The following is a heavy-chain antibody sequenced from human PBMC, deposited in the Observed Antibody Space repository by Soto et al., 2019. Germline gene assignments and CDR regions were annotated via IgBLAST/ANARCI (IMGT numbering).Heavy chain of an antibody. CDR1: GFAFSTYA. J-gene: IGHJ6*02. Sequence: GGSLRLSCAASGFAFSTYAMTWVRQAPGKGLEWVSVISGSGGSSYYADSVKGRFTISRDNSKNTLFLQMNGLRAEDTAAYYCAKVTKRAAAGRYEYYKYGMDVWGQGTTVTVSS. CDR2: ISGSGGSS. V-gene: IGHV3-23*01. D-gene: IGHD6-13*01. CDR3: AKVTKRAAAGRYEYYKYGMDV.